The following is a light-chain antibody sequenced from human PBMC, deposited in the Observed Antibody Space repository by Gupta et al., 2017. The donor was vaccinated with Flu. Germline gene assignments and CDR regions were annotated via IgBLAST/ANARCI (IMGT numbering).Light chain of an antibody. CDR3: QQRTNWLWT. J-gene: IGKJ1*01. V-gene: IGKV3-11*01. CDR2: DAS. CDR1: QSIGTS. Sequence: LSLSPGERATLSCRASQSIGTSLAWYQQKPGQAPRLLIYDASNRATGIPARFSGGGSGTDFTLTISSLESEDFGLYYCQQRTNWLWTFGQGTKVEI.